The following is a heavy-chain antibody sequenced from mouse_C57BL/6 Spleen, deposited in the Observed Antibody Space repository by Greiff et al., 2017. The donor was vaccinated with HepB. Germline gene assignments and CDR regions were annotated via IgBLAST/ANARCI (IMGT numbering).Heavy chain of an antibody. CDR3: AREGTTVVAWYFDV. CDR2: IHPNSGST. Sequence: VQLQESGAELVKPGASVKLSCKASGYTFTSYWMHWVKQRPGQGLEWIGMIHPNSGSTNYNEKIKSKATLTVDKSSSTAYMQLSSLTSEDSAVYYCAREGTTVVAWYFDVWGTGTTVTVSS. D-gene: IGHD1-1*01. CDR1: GYTFTSYW. J-gene: IGHJ1*03. V-gene: IGHV1-64*01.